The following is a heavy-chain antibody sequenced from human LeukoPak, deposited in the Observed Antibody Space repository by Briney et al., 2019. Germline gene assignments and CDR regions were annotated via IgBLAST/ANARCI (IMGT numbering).Heavy chain of an antibody. CDR1: GYTFTGNY. CDR3: ARGMYYYDSSGYHLDY. D-gene: IGHD3-22*01. V-gene: IGHV1-2*02. Sequence: ASVPVSCMPSGYTFTGNYMHWVRQAPGQGLGWMGWINPKRGGTNYAQKFQGRVTMTRDTSISTAYMELSRLRSDDTAVYYCARGMYYYDSSGYHLDYWGQGTLVTVSS. CDR2: INPKRGGT. J-gene: IGHJ4*02.